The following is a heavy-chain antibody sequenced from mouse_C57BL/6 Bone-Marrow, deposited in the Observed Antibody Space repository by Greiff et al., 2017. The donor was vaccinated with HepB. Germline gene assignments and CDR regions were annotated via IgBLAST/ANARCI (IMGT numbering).Heavy chain of an antibody. D-gene: IGHD2-3*01. CDR3: AGSADGYYHWYFDV. V-gene: IGHV1-4*01. Sequence: QVQLQQSGAELARPGASVKMSCKASGYTFTSYTMHWVKQRPGQGLEWIGYINPSSGYTKYNQKFKDKATLTADKSSSTAYMQLSSLTSEDSAVYYCAGSADGYYHWYFDVWGTGTTVTVSS. CDR1: GYTFTSYT. CDR2: INPSSGYT. J-gene: IGHJ1*03.